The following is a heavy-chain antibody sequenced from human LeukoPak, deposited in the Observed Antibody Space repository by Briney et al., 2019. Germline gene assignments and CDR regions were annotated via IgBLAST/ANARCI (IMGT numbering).Heavy chain of an antibody. Sequence: SETLSLTCAVYGGSFSGYYWSWIRQPPGKGLEWIGEINHSGSTNYNPSLKSRVTISVDTSKNQFSLKLSSVTAADTAVCYCARDTATALTRFKFDYWGQGTLVTVSS. D-gene: IGHD3-10*02. V-gene: IGHV4-34*01. CDR3: ARDTATALTRFKFDY. CDR2: INHSGST. J-gene: IGHJ4*02. CDR1: GGSFSGYY.